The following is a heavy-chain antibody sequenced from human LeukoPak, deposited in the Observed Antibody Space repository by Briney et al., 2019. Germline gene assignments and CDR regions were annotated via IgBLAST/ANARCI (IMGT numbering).Heavy chain of an antibody. D-gene: IGHD3-9*01. CDR3: ARGGTYNDILSFDP. Sequence: SETLSLTCTVSGGSISYYYGTWIRQSPGKGLEWIGQIYYTGRTYYNPSLERRVTISLDTSRIQFSLIMTSVTAADTAMYYCARGGTYNDILSFDPWGQGTLVSVSS. CDR2: IYYTGRT. V-gene: IGHV4-59*01. J-gene: IGHJ5*02. CDR1: GGSISYYY.